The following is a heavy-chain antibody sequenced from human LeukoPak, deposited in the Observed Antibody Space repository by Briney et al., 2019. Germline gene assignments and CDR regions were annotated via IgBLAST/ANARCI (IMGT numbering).Heavy chain of an antibody. Sequence: PSETLSLTCTVSGGSISSSSYYWGWIRQPPGKGLEWIGSIYYSGSTYYNPSLKSRVTISVDTSKNQFSLKLSSVTAADTAVYYCARGVGGGAFGESQEGYYYYYMDVWGKGTTVTISS. D-gene: IGHD3-10*01. CDR3: ARGVGGGAFGESQEGYYYYYMDV. V-gene: IGHV4-39*01. J-gene: IGHJ6*03. CDR1: GGSISSSSYY. CDR2: IYYSGST.